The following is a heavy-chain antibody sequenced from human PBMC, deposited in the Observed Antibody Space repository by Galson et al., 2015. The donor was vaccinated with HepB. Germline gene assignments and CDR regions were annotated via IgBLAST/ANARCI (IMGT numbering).Heavy chain of an antibody. CDR3: AIRRFDSPTTYNFDY. Sequence: QSGAEVKKSGESLKISCKGSGYYFPTWWIGWVRQRPGKGLEWMGIIFPDDSDTRYSPSFQGQVTMSADRSINTAYLQWSSLKASDTAMYYCAIRRFDSPTTYNFDYWGPGTLVTVSS. D-gene: IGHD2/OR15-2a*01. CDR1: GYYFPTWW. V-gene: IGHV5-51*03. CDR2: IFPDDSDT. J-gene: IGHJ4*02.